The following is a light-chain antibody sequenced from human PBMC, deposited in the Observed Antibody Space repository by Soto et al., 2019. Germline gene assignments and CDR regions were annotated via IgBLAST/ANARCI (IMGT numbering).Light chain of an antibody. Sequence: EIVLTQSPGTLSLSPGERATLSCRASQSVSNNYLAWYQQKPGQAPRLLIYGASNRATGIPDRFSGSGSGTDFTLTISRLEPDDFATYYCQQFNTSPWTFGQGTKVEIK. CDR3: QQFNTSPWT. CDR1: QSVSNNY. V-gene: IGKV3-20*01. CDR2: GAS. J-gene: IGKJ1*01.